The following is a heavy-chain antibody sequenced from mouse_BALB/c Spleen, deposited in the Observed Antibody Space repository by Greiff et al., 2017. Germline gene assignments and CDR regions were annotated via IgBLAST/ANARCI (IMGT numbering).Heavy chain of an antibody. CDR3: SRRYYGSFDY. Sequence: EVKLEESGAELVRPGALVKLSCKASGFNIKDYYMHWVKQRPEQGLEWIGWIDPENGNTIYDPKFQGKASITADTSSNTAYLQLSSLTSEDTAVYYCSRRYYGSFDYWGQGTTLTVSS. CDR1: GFNIKDYY. V-gene: IGHV14-1*02. D-gene: IGHD1-1*01. J-gene: IGHJ2*01. CDR2: IDPENGNT.